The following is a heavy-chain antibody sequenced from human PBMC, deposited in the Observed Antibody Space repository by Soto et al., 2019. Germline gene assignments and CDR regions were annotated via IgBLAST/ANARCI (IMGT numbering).Heavy chain of an antibody. CDR2: ISSSSSYI. J-gene: IGHJ4*02. CDR3: ARGRDIVVVVAATPDY. CDR1: GFTFSSYS. V-gene: IGHV3-21*01. D-gene: IGHD2-15*01. Sequence: EVQLVESGGGLVQPGGSLRLSCAASGFTFSSYSMNWVRQAPGKGLEWVSSISSSSSYIYYADSVKGRFTISRDNAKNSLYLQMNSLRAEDTAVYYCARGRDIVVVVAATPDYWGQGTLVTVSS.